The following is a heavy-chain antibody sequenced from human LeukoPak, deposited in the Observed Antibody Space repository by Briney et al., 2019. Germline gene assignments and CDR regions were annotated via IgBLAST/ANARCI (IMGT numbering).Heavy chain of an antibody. D-gene: IGHD1-26*01. CDR1: GFIFSSYW. CDR2: IKQDGSEK. J-gene: IGHJ6*03. CDR3: AKGKGATLVYYMDV. Sequence: PGGSLRLSCAASGFIFSSYWMSWVRQAPGKGLEWVANIKQDGSEKYYVDSVKGRFTISRDNAKNSLYLQMNSLRADDMALYYCAKGKGATLVYYMDVWGKGTTVTVSS. V-gene: IGHV3-7*03.